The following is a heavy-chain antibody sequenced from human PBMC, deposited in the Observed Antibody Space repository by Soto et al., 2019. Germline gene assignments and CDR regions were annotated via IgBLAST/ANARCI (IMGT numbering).Heavy chain of an antibody. D-gene: IGHD1-7*01. Sequence: PGGSLRLSCAASGFTFSSYGMHWVRQAPGKGLEWVAVISYDGSNKYYADSVKGRFTISRDNSKNTLYLQMNSLRAEGTAVYYCAKDRGNYYFDYWGQGTLVTVSS. CDR1: GFTFSSYG. CDR2: ISYDGSNK. V-gene: IGHV3-30*18. J-gene: IGHJ4*02. CDR3: AKDRGNYYFDY.